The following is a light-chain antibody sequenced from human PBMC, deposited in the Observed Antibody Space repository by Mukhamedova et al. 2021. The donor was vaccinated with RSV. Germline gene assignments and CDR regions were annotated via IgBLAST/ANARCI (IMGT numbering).Light chain of an antibody. CDR1: SPNIGSNY. J-gene: IGLJ2*01. CDR2: RDD. V-gene: IGLV1-47*01. Sequence: VTISCSGSSPNIGSNYVYWYQQFPGTAPKLLIYRDDQRPSGVPDRFSGSKSGTSGSLAISGLRSEDEADYYCAAWDDSLNARVFGG. CDR3: AAWDDSLNARV.